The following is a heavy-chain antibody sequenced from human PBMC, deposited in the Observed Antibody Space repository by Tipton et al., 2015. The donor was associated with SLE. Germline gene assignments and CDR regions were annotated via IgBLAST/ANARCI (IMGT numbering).Heavy chain of an antibody. CDR1: GGSIRSSNW. Sequence: TLSLTCAVSGGSIRSSNWWSWVRQPPGKGLEWIGEIHHSGSTNSNPSLKSRVTISVDKSKNHFSLNLYSVTAADTAVYYCARGSRGVGFDVWGHGTTVIVSS. J-gene: IGHJ6*02. V-gene: IGHV4-4*02. CDR3: ARGSRGVGFDV. D-gene: IGHD3-10*01. CDR2: IHHSGST.